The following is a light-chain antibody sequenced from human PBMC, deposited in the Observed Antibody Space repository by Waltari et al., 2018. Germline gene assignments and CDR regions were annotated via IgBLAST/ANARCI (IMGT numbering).Light chain of an antibody. CDR3: QQYRWAPHT. CDR1: QSVDAGV. J-gene: IGKJ2*01. CDR2: GTS. Sequence: VLTQSPGTLSLSPVERATLSCRASQSVDAGVLAWFQQKPGQSPRLLIYGTSTRAAGVPDRFSGSGSETDFTLTISTLEPEDFAVYYCQQYRWAPHTFGQGTKLEIK. V-gene: IGKV3-20*01.